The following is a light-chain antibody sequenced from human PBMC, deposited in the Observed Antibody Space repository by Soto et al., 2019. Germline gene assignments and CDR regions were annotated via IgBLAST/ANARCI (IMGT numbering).Light chain of an antibody. CDR3: CSFTTSSIYV. Sequence: QSALTQPASVSASPGQSITISCTGTSSDIGAYNYVSWYQHHPGKAPKLIIYDVTNRPSGTSSRFSGYKSGNTASLTISGLPAEDEADYYCCSFTTSSIYVFGTGTKVTVL. CDR2: DVT. V-gene: IGLV2-14*01. J-gene: IGLJ1*01. CDR1: SSDIGAYNY.